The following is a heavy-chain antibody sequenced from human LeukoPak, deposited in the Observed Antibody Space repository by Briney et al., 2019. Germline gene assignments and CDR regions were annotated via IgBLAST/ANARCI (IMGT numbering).Heavy chain of an antibody. D-gene: IGHD3-10*01. CDR3: ARDIVSGSGSCLD. CDR1: GFAFSTYA. J-gene: IGHJ4*02. V-gene: IGHV3-74*03. Sequence: GGSLRLSCAASGFAFSTYAMIWVRQAPGTGLVWVSRVSENGRTTTYADSVKGRFTISRDNAKNTVYLQMNSLRVEDTAIYYCARDIVSGSGSCLDWGQGALVTVSS. CDR2: VSENGRTT.